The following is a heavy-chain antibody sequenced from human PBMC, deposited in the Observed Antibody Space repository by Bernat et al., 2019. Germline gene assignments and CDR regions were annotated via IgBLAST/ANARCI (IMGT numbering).Heavy chain of an antibody. D-gene: IGHD5-12*01. CDR3: ARTGMATTEIDY. J-gene: IGHJ4*02. CDR2: INPNSGGT. CDR1: GYTFTGYY. V-gene: IGHV1-2*04. Sequence: QVQLVQSGAEVKKPGASVKVSCKASGYTFTGYYMHWVRQDPGQGLEWMGWINPNSGGTNYAQKFQGWVTMTRDTSNSTAYMELSRLRSDDTAVYYCARTGMATTEIDYWGQVTLVTVSS.